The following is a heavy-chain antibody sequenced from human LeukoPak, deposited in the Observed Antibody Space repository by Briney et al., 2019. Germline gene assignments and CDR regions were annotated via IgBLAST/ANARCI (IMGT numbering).Heavy chain of an antibody. V-gene: IGHV3-23*01. CDR2: ISGSGSST. Sequence: GGSLRLSCAASGFTFSSYAMSWVRQAPGKGLEWVSAISGSGSSTYYADSVKGRFTISRDNSKNTLYLQMNSLRAEDTAVYYCAKVMRTATAWYYYGMDVWGQGTTVTVSS. CDR1: GFTFSSYA. CDR3: AKVMRTATAWYYYGMDV. J-gene: IGHJ6*02. D-gene: IGHD2-21*02.